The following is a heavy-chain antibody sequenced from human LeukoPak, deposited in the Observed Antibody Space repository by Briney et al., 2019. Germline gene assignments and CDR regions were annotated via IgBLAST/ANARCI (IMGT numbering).Heavy chain of an antibody. V-gene: IGHV3-23*01. CDR2: ISDSGDRT. Sequence: GGSLRLSCAVSGITLSNYGMSWVRQPPGKGLEWVAGISDSGDRTNYADSVKGRFTISRDNPKNTLHLQMNSLRAEDTAVYYCAKDPGTYYFDYWGQGTLVTVSS. J-gene: IGHJ4*02. CDR3: AKDPGTYYFDY. CDR1: GITLSNYG. D-gene: IGHD1-1*01.